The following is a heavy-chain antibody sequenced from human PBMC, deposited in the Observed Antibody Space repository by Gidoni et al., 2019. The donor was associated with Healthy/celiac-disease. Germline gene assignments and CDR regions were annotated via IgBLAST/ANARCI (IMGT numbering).Heavy chain of an antibody. CDR3: AKGDRWVDATYFDY. Sequence: QVPLVESGGGVVHPGWSLRLSCAASGFPFSSYGMHWVRQAPGKGLEWVAVISYDGSNKYYADSVKGRFTISRDNSKNTLYLQMNSLRAEDTAVYYCAKGDRWVDATYFDYWGQGTLVTVSS. CDR2: ISYDGSNK. D-gene: IGHD1-26*01. J-gene: IGHJ4*02. V-gene: IGHV3-30*18. CDR1: GFPFSSYG.